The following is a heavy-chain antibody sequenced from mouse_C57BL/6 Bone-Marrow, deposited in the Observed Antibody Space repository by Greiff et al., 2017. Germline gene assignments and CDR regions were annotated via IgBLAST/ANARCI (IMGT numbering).Heavy chain of an antibody. CDR3: ARWNYYGSSYGY. CDR2: IYPRSGNT. CDR1: GYTFTSYG. V-gene: IGHV1-81*01. J-gene: IGHJ2*01. D-gene: IGHD1-1*01. Sequence: QVQLQQSGAELARSGASVKLSCKASGYTFTSYGISWVKQRTGQGLEWIGEIYPRSGNTYYNEKFKGKATLTADKSSSTAYMELRSLTSEDSAVYFCARWNYYGSSYGYWGQGTTLTVSS.